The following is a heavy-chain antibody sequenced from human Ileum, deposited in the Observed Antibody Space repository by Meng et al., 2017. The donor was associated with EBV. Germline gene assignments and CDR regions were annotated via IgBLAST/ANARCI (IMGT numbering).Heavy chain of an antibody. D-gene: IGHD2-2*01. CDR1: GGSISSSSYY. V-gene: IGHV4-39*01. Sequence: HLQLQASGPGLVKPSETLSLTCTVSGGSISSSSYYWGWIRQPPGKGLEWIGSIYYSGSTYYNPSLKSRVTISVDTSKNQFSLKLSSVTAADTAVYYCARSIVVVPAAIYYWGQGTLVTVSS. CDR2: IYYSGST. J-gene: IGHJ4*02. CDR3: ARSIVVVPAAIYY.